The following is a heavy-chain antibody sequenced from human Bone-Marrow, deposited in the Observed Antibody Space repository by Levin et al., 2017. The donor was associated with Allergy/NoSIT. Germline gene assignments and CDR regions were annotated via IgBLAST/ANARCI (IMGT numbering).Heavy chain of an antibody. Sequence: GGSLRLSCAASGFTFSSYGMHWVRQAPGKGLEWVAVISYDGSNKYYADSVKGRFTISRDNSKNTLYLQMNSLRAEDTAVYYCAKDGSGSYFAYGYWGQGTLVTVSS. CDR3: AKDGSGSYFAYGY. D-gene: IGHD3-10*01. J-gene: IGHJ4*02. CDR1: GFTFSSYG. CDR2: ISYDGSNK. V-gene: IGHV3-30*18.